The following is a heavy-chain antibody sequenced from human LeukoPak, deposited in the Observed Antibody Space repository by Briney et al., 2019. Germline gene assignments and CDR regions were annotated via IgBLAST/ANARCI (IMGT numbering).Heavy chain of an antibody. V-gene: IGHV3-21*01. D-gene: IGHD6-13*01. J-gene: IGHJ4*02. CDR2: IVGSSST. Sequence: PGGSLRLSCAASGCTFSNFAMTWVRQAPGKGLEWVSSIVGSSSTYYADSLKGRFTISRDNAKSSLYLQMNSLRAEDTAVYYCARIGAGYSRDYWGQGTLVTVSS. CDR1: GCTFSNFA. CDR3: ARIGAGYSRDY.